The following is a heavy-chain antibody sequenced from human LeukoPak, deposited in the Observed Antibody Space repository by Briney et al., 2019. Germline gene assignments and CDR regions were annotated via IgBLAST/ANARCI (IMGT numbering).Heavy chain of an antibody. J-gene: IGHJ4*02. Sequence: GGSLRLSCAASGFTFSSYSMTWVRQAPGKGLEWVSSISSSSSYIYYADSVKGRFTISRDNAKNSLYLQMNSLRAEDTAVYYCAGDRHNLYPSLDYWGQGTLVTVSS. V-gene: IGHV3-21*01. CDR2: ISSSSSYI. D-gene: IGHD3-16*01. CDR1: GFTFSSYS. CDR3: AGDRHNLYPSLDY.